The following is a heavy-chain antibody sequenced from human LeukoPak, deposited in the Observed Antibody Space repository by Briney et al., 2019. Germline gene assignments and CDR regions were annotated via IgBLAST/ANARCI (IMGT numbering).Heavy chain of an antibody. CDR3: ARGASGTLYDAFDI. CDR2: IYYSGTT. D-gene: IGHD1-26*01. CDR1: GGSISTYY. Sequence: SETLSLTCTVSGGSISTYYWSWIRQPPGEGLEWIGSIYYSGTTHSNPSLKSRATISVDTSKNHLSLKVNSVTAADTAVYYCARGASGTLYDAFDIWGRGTMVTVSS. V-gene: IGHV4-59*01. J-gene: IGHJ3*02.